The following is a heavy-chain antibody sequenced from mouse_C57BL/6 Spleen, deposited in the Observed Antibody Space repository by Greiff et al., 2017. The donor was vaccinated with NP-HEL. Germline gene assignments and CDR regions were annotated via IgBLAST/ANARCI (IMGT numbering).Heavy chain of an antibody. CDR2: ISYDGSN. V-gene: IGHV3-6*01. CDR3: ASGSSYDMDY. CDR1: GYSITSGYY. J-gene: IGHJ4*01. D-gene: IGHD1-1*01. Sequence: EVQLQESGPGLVKPSQSLSLTCSVTGYSITSGYYWNWIRQFPGNKLEWMGYISYDGSNNYNPSLKNRIAITRDTSTNQFFLKLNSVTTEDTATYYCASGSSYDMDYWGQGTSVTVSS.